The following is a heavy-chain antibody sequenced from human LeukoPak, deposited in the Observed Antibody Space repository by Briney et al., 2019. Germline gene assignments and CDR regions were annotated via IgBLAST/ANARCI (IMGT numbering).Heavy chain of an antibody. D-gene: IGHD1-26*01. J-gene: IGHJ3*02. CDR1: GDSISSEDYW. V-gene: IGHV4-39*01. CDR2: IFYSGST. CDR3: ARQRGHSRWAFDI. Sequence: PSETLSLTCSVSGDSISSEDYWWGWIRQPPGKGLEWVGSIFYSGSTYYNGSLKRRLTISVDTSKNQFSLKLSSVTDADTAVYFYARQRGHSRWAFDIWGQGRMVTVSS.